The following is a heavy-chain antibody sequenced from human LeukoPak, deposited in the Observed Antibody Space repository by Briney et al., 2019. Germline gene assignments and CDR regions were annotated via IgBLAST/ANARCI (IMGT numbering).Heavy chain of an antibody. CDR1: GGSISSYY. V-gene: IGHV4-59*08. J-gene: IGHJ4*02. CDR2: IHSSGNT. D-gene: IGHD5-12*01. CDR3: ARMGGYSGYAAH. Sequence: SETLSLTCTVSGGSISSYYWGWIRQPPGKGLEWIGYIHSSGNTNYNPSLKSRVTISVHTSKNQFSLKPSSVTAADTAVYYCARMGGYSGYAAHWGQGTLVTVSS.